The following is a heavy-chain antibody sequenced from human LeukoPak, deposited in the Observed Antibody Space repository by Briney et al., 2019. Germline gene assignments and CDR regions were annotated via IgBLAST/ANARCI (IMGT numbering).Heavy chain of an antibody. V-gene: IGHV3-74*01. CDR3: AREILAPGKTHDY. J-gene: IGHJ4*02. CDR2: INDDGSAT. Sequence: PGGSLRLSCAASGFTVSNYWMHWVRQVPGKGLVWVSRINDDGSATFYADSVKGRFTISRDNAKNTLFLQINSLRAEDTAVHYCAREILAPGKTHDYWGQGTLVTVSS. CDR1: GFTVSNYW.